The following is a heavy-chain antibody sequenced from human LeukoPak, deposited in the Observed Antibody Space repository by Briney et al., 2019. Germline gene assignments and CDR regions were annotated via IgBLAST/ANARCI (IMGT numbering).Heavy chain of an antibody. CDR1: GFALSAYW. J-gene: IGHJ4*02. CDR2: ISSSSSYI. CDR3: ARGPFGPDY. D-gene: IGHD3-16*01. Sequence: GGSLRLSCAASGFALSAYWMNWVRQAPGKGLEWVSSISSSSSYIYYADSVKGRFTISRDNARNSLYLQMNSLRAEDTAVYYCARGPFGPDYWGQGTLVTVSS. V-gene: IGHV3-21*01.